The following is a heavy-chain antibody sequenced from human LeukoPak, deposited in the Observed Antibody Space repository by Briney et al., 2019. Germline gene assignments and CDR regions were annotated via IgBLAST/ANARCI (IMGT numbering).Heavy chain of an antibody. CDR1: GFTFGGYG. V-gene: IGHV3-33*01. J-gene: IGHJ4*02. CDR3: TRYNNDHFDY. D-gene: IGHD1-14*01. CDR2: IAYDGSRA. Sequence: PGGSLRLSCAGSGFTFGGYGMHWFRQTPGKGLEWVAVIAYDGSRAFYADSVKGRFTISGGNSKNTMSVQMDDLRAEDTAVYYCTRYNNDHFDYWGQGTLVTVSS.